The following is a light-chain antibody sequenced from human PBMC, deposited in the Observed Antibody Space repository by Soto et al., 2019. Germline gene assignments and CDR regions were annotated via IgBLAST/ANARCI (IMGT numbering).Light chain of an antibody. CDR2: EVS. V-gene: IGLV2-14*03. J-gene: IGLJ3*02. Sequence: QSALTQPASVSGSPGQSITISCTGTSSDVGGYNSVSWFQQHPGKAPKLKIYEVSNRPSGVSNRFSGSKSGYTASLTISELQAEDEADYYCTSFTSSSTWVFGGGTKLTVL. CDR3: TSFTSSSTWV. CDR1: SSDVGGYNS.